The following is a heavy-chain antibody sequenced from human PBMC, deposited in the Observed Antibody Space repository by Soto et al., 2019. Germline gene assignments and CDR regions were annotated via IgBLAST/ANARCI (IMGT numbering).Heavy chain of an antibody. J-gene: IGHJ4*02. CDR2: IYYSGST. CDR1: GGSISSYY. Sequence: PSETLSLTCTVSGGSISSYYWSWIRQPPGKGLEWIGYIYYSGSTKYNPSLKSRVTISVDTSKNQFPLNLTSVTAADTAVYYCARGRGYSGYESTYYFDYWGQGTLVTVSS. V-gene: IGHV4-59*01. CDR3: ARGRGYSGYESTYYFDY. D-gene: IGHD5-12*01.